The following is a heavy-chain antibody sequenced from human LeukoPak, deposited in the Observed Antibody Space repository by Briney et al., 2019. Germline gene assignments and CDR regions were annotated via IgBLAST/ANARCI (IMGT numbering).Heavy chain of an antibody. V-gene: IGHV4-30-2*01. Sequence: PSETLSLTCAVSGGSISSGGYSWSWIRQPPGKGLEWIGYIYHSGSTYYNPSLKSRVTISVDRSKNQFSLKLSSVTAADTAVYYCARVLGWFDPWGQGTLVTASS. CDR3: ARVLGWFDP. CDR2: IYHSGST. J-gene: IGHJ5*02. D-gene: IGHD2-15*01. CDR1: GGSISSGGYS.